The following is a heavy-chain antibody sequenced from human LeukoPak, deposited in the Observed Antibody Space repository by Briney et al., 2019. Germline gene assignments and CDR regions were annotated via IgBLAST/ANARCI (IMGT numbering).Heavy chain of an antibody. Sequence: ASVKVSCKASGYTFTSYGISRVRQAPGQGLEWMGWISAYNGNTNYAQKLQDRVTMTTGTSTSTAYMELRSLRSDDTAVYYCARDVKDFWSGYYTGIGFDYWGQETLVTVSS. CDR2: ISAYNGNT. D-gene: IGHD3-3*01. CDR3: ARDVKDFWSGYYTGIGFDY. V-gene: IGHV1-18*01. J-gene: IGHJ4*02. CDR1: GYTFTSYG.